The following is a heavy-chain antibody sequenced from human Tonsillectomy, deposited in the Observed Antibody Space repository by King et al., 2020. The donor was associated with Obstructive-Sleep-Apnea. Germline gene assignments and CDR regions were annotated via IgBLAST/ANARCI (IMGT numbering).Heavy chain of an antibody. CDR1: GFSLSNARMG. J-gene: IGHJ5*02. CDR2: IFSNDEK. D-gene: IGHD3-22*01. Sequence: TLKESGPVLVKPTETLTLPCTVSGFSLSNARMGVSWIRQPPGKALEWLAHIFSNDEKSYSTSLKSRLTISKDTSKSQVVLTMTNMDPVDTATYYCARIRDSSGYYSSWGQGTLVTVSS. CDR3: ARIRDSSGYYSS. V-gene: IGHV2-26*01.